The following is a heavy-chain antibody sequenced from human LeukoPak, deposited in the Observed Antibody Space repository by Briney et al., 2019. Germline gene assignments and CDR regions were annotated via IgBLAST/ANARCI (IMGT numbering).Heavy chain of an antibody. D-gene: IGHD6-13*01. Sequence: SETLSLTCTVSGGSISSSSYYWGWIRQPPGKGLEWIGSIYYSGSTYYNPSLKSRVTISVDTSKNQFSLKLSSVTAADTAVYYCARHLAAAGHLGGFDPWGQGTLVTVSS. CDR2: IYYSGST. V-gene: IGHV4-39*01. CDR3: ARHLAAAGHLGGFDP. J-gene: IGHJ5*02. CDR1: GGSISSSSYY.